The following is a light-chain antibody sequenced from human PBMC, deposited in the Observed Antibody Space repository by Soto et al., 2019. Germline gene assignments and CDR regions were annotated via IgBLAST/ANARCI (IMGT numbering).Light chain of an antibody. CDR2: GAS. Sequence: EIVLTQSPGTLSLSPGERATLSCRASQSVISSYLAWYQQKSGQAPRLLIFGASSRATGIPDRFSGSGSGTDFTLTISRLEPEDFGVYYCQPYGSSSPLTFGGGTKVEIK. CDR3: QPYGSSSPLT. CDR1: QSVISSY. V-gene: IGKV3-20*01. J-gene: IGKJ4*01.